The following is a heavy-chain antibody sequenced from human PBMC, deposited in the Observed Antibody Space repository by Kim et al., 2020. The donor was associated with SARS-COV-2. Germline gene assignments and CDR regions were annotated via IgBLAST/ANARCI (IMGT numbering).Heavy chain of an antibody. CDR3: ARDSGSSWSFYYYYGMDV. V-gene: IGHV3-21*01. Sequence: GGSLRLSCAASGFTFSSYSMNWVRQAPGKGLEWVSSISSSSSYIYYADSVKGRFTISRDSAKNSLYLQMNSLRAEDTAVYYCARDSGSSWSFYYYYGMDVWGQGTTVTVSS. CDR1: GFTFSSYS. J-gene: IGHJ6*02. CDR2: ISSSSSYI. D-gene: IGHD6-13*01.